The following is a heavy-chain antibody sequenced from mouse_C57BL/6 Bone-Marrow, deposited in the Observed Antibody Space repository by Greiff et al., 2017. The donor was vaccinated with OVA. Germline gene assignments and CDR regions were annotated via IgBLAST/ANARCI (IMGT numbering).Heavy chain of an antibody. Sequence: VKLQESGPELVRPGVSVKISCKGSGYTFTDYAMHWVKQSHAKSLEWIGVISTYSGNTNYNQKFKGKATLTVDKSSSTAYMELASLTSEDSAIYYCARAVERWYFGYWGQGTTLTVSS. CDR3: ARAVERWYFGY. D-gene: IGHD1-1*02. V-gene: IGHV1-67*01. J-gene: IGHJ2*01. CDR1: GYTFTDYA. CDR2: ISTYSGNT.